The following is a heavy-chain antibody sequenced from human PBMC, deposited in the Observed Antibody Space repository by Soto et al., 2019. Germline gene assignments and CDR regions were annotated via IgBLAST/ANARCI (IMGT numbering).Heavy chain of an antibody. Sequence: QLQLQESGPGLVKPSETLSLTCTVSDDSIGRSTYFWGWIRQPPGKGLEWIGNIFYSGNTHYNPSLKSRVTISLDTSNHHFSLRVSSVTAADTAVYYCARNLYSGDSSGSFGYWGPGALVIVSS. CDR3: ARNLYSGDSSGSFGY. CDR2: IFYSGNT. J-gene: IGHJ4*02. CDR1: DDSIGRSTYF. V-gene: IGHV4-39*01. D-gene: IGHD6-19*01.